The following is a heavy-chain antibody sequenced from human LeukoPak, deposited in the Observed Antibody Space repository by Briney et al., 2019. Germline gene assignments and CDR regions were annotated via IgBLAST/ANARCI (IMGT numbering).Heavy chain of an antibody. CDR2: IYYSGST. Sequence: SETLSLTCTVSGGSISSYYWSWIRQPPGKGLEWIGYIYYSGSTNYNPSLKSRVTISVDTSKNQFSLKLSSVTAAATAVYYCARLYYYDSSGYYSAFDIWGQGTMVTVSS. CDR1: GGSISSYY. J-gene: IGHJ3*02. D-gene: IGHD3-22*01. V-gene: IGHV4-59*01. CDR3: ARLYYYDSSGYYSAFDI.